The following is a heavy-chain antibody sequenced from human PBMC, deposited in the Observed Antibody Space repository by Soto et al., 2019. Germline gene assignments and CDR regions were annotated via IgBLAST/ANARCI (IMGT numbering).Heavy chain of an antibody. Sequence: PSETLSLTCTVSGGSISSGDYYWSWIRQPPGKGLEWIGYIYYSGSTYYNPSLKSRVTISVDTSKNQFSLKLSSVTAADTAVYYCARGHVWLMGPGEYYYYGMDVWGQGTKVIVSS. V-gene: IGHV4-30-4*01. J-gene: IGHJ6*01. CDR3: ARGHVWLMGPGEYYYYGMDV. CDR2: IYYSGST. CDR1: GGSISSGDYY. D-gene: IGHD3-22*01.